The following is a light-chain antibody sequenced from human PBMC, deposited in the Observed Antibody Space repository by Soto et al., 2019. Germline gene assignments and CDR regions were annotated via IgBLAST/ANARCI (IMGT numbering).Light chain of an antibody. CDR1: SSDVGSYNL. CDR2: EGS. J-gene: IGLJ3*02. CDR3: CSYAGSSTFA. Sequence: QSALTQPASVSGSPGQSITISCTGTSSDVGSYNLVSWYQQHPGKAPKLMIYEGSKRPSGVSNRFSGSKSCNTASLTISGLQAEYEADYYCCSYAGSSTFAFGGGTKLTVL. V-gene: IGLV2-23*03.